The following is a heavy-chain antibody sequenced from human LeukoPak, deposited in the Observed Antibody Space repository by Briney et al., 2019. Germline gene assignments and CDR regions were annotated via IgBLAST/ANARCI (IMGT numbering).Heavy chain of an antibody. CDR1: GFTFSSYA. D-gene: IGHD6-13*01. V-gene: IGHV3-23*01. CDR2: ISGSGGST. Sequence: PGGSLRLSCAASGFTFSSYAMSWVRQAPGKGLEWVSAISGSGGSTYYADSVKGRFTISRDNSKSTLYLQMNSLRAEDTAVYYCAKDLDDSSSWYKAFDIWGQGTMVTVSS. J-gene: IGHJ3*02. CDR3: AKDLDDSSSWYKAFDI.